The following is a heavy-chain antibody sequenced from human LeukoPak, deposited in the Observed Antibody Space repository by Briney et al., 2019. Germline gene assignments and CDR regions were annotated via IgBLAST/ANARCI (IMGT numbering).Heavy chain of an antibody. Sequence: TGGSLILSCSDTGFSFSSYEINWFRKAQAKGLEWVSYIASGGGANRFYSESVNGRFTISRDNAKNSLYLHMNSLRAEDTGVYYCARIGTTTRGPAGLDVWGQGTTVTVSS. CDR3: ARIGTTTRGPAGLDV. V-gene: IGHV3-48*03. CDR1: GFSFSSYE. J-gene: IGHJ6*02. CDR2: IASGGGANR. D-gene: IGHD2/OR15-2a*01.